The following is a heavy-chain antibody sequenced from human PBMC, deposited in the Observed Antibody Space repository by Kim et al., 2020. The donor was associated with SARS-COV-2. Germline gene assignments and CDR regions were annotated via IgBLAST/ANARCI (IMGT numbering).Heavy chain of an antibody. D-gene: IGHD1-7*01. CDR2: INHDGSDK. V-gene: IGHV3-7*03. Sequence: GGSLRLSCATSGFTFSSNWLSWVRQAPGKGLEWVANINHDGSDKYYVDSVKGRFTISRDNAKNSLFLQMNSLRVEDTAVYYCTTDMGRTQGHWGQGTLVTVSS. CDR1: GFTFSSNW. CDR3: TTDMGRTQGH. J-gene: IGHJ4*02.